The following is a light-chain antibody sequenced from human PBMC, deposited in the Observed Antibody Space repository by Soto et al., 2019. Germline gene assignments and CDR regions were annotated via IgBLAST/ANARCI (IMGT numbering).Light chain of an antibody. Sequence: DIVMTQSPLSLPVTPGEPASISCRSSQSLLHSNGYNYFDWYLQKPGQSPQLLIYLGSNRAFGVPERFSGSGSGTDFTLKISRVEAEDVWVYYCMQALQSPYTFGQGTKLEIK. J-gene: IGKJ2*01. CDR1: QSLLHSNGYNY. CDR3: MQALQSPYT. CDR2: LGS. V-gene: IGKV2-28*01.